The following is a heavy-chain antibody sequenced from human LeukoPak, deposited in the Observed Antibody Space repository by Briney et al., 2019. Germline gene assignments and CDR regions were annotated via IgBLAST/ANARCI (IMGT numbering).Heavy chain of an antibody. V-gene: IGHV4-4*09. Sequence: SETLSLTCTVSGDSIRNYYWSWIRQPPGKGLEWIALIHTSGDTDYNPSLKTRATISVPMSKNKFSLRLGSVTAADTAAYYCPRHAADYYYMDVWGQGTTVTVSS. J-gene: IGHJ6*03. D-gene: IGHD6-25*01. CDR2: IHTSGDT. CDR1: GDSIRNYY. CDR3: PRHAADYYYMDV.